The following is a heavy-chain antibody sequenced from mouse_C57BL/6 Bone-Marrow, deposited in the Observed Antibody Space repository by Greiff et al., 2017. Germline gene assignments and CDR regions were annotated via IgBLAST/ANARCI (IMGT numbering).Heavy chain of an antibody. D-gene: IGHD1-1*01. V-gene: IGHV1-55*01. J-gene: IGHJ1*03. CDR1: GYTFTSYW. CDR2: IYPGSGST. CDR3: ARRYYGSSYVYWYFDV. Sequence: QVQLQQPGAELVKPGASVKMSCKASGYTFTSYWITWVKQRPGQGLEWIGDIYPGSGSTNYNEKFKSKATLTVDTSSSTAYMQLSSLTSEDSAVYYCARRYYGSSYVYWYFDVWAQGPRSPSPQ.